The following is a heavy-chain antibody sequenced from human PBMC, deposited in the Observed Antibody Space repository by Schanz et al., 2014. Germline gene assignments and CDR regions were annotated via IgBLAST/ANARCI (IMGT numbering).Heavy chain of an antibody. CDR2: INTASGNT. CDR3: EKVAEEGPHINNWGGDYVDF. CDR1: GYTFTDYP. D-gene: IGHD2-21*01. Sequence: QVQLVQSGAEVKKPGASVKVSCKTSGYTFTDYPINWVRQAPGRRLEWMGWINTASGNTRYSEAFQGRVTMTRDTSATTAYMELSSITSEDTAVYYCEKVAEEGPHINNWGGDYVDFWGQGTLVTVSS. J-gene: IGHJ4*02. V-gene: IGHV1-3*04.